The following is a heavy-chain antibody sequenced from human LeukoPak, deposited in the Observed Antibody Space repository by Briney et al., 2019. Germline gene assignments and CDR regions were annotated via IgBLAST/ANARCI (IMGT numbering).Heavy chain of an antibody. J-gene: IGHJ4*02. D-gene: IGHD1-20*01. CDR3: ARLKMGITGTHFDY. CDR2: IYYSGST. Sequence: SETLSLTCTVSGGSISSYYWSWIRQPPGKGLAWIGYIYYSGSTNYNPSLKSRVTISVDTSKNQFSLKLSSVTAADTAVYYCARLKMGITGTHFDYWGQGTLVTVSS. V-gene: IGHV4-59*08. CDR1: GGSISSYY.